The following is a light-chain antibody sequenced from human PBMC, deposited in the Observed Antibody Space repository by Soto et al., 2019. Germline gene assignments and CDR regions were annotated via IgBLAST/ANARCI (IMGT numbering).Light chain of an antibody. CDR3: PQYGSSSPT. V-gene: IGKV3-20*01. J-gene: IGKJ2*01. CDR2: GAS. Sequence: EIVLTQSPGTLSLSPGERATLSCRASQSVSSSYLTWYQQKPGQAPRLLIYGASSRATGIPDRFSGSRSGKDFNITIRRLEPEHFAVYYCPQYGSSSPTFGQGTKLEIE. CDR1: QSVSSSY.